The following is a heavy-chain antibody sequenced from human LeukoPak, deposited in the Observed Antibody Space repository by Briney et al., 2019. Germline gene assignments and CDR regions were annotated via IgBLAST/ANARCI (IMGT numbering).Heavy chain of an antibody. CDR1: GGSISSGDYY. J-gene: IGHJ4*02. Sequence: SETLSLTCTVSGGSISSGDYYWSRIRQPPGKGLEWIGYIHYSGSTYYNPSLKSRVTISVDTSKSQFSLKLSSVTAADTAVYYCARASGGAAAGLDYWGQGTLVTVSS. CDR3: ARASGGAAAGLDY. CDR2: IHYSGST. D-gene: IGHD6-13*01. V-gene: IGHV4-30-4*01.